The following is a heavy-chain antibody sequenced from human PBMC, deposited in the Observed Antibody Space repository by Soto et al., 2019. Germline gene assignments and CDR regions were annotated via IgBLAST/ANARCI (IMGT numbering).Heavy chain of an antibody. CDR3: ARIRYPGIAVAGPPGGGMDV. D-gene: IGHD6-19*01. Sequence: GPTLVNPTQTLTLTCTFSWFSLSTSGVGVGWIRQPPGKALEWLARIDWDDDKYYSTSLKTRLTISKDTSKNQVVLTMTNMDPVDTATYYCARIRYPGIAVAGPPGGGMDVWGQGTTVTVSS. CDR2: IDWDDDK. J-gene: IGHJ6*02. CDR1: WFSLSTSGVG. V-gene: IGHV2-70*11.